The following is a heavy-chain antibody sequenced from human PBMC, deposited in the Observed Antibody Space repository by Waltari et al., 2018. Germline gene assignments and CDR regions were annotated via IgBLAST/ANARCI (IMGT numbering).Heavy chain of an antibody. D-gene: IGHD3-9*01. J-gene: IGHJ4*02. CDR1: GFTFSSYA. CDR2: IYSGGST. CDR3: AKGGMDYDILTGFDY. Sequence: EVQLLESGGGLVQPGGSLRLSCAASGFTFSSYAMSWVRQAPGKGLEWVSVIYSGGSTYYADSVKGRFTISRDNSKNTLYLQMNSLRAEDTAVYYCAKGGMDYDILTGFDYWGQGTLVTVSS. V-gene: IGHV3-23*03.